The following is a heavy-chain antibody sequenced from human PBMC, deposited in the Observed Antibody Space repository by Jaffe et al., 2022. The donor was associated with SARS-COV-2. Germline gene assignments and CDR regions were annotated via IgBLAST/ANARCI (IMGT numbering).Heavy chain of an antibody. CDR1: GFTFSNYW. V-gene: IGHV3-7*01. CDR3: ARVSQNFLWPTHYYYMDV. D-gene: IGHD3-16*01. Sequence: EVQLVESGGGLVQPGGSLGLSCAASGFTFSNYWMSWVRQAPGKGLEWVANIKEDGSEMYNVDSVKGRFTISRDNSRKSLYLQMNSLRAEDTAVYYCARVSQNFLWPTHYYYMDVWGQGTTVTVSS. CDR2: IKEDGSEM. J-gene: IGHJ6*03.